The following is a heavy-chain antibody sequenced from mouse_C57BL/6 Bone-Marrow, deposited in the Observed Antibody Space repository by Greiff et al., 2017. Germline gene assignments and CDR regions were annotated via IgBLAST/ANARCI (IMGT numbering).Heavy chain of an antibody. V-gene: IGHV1-72*01. CDR1: GYTFTSYW. D-gene: IGHD1-1*01. Sequence: QVQLQQPGAELVKPGASVKLSCKASGYTFTSYWMHWVKQRPGRGLEWIGRIDPNGGGTKYDEKFKSKAKLTVDKPSSTAYIQHSSLTYEDAAVYYCAQGNYVNWCFAVWGRGTTVTV. CDR3: AQGNYVNWCFAV. J-gene: IGHJ1*03. CDR2: IDPNGGGT.